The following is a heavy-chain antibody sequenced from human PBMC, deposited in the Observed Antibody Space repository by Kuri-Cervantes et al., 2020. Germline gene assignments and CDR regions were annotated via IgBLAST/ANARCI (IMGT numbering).Heavy chain of an antibody. V-gene: IGHV1-69*13. J-gene: IGHJ4*02. CDR2: IIPIFGTA. Sequence: SVKVSCKASGGTFSSYAISWVRQAPGQGLEWMGGIIPIFGTANYAQKFQGRVTITADESTSTAYMELSRLRSDDTAVYYCARDSARDSSNPLDFWGQGTLVTVSS. CDR3: ARDSARDSSNPLDF. D-gene: IGHD4-11*01. CDR1: GGTFSSYA.